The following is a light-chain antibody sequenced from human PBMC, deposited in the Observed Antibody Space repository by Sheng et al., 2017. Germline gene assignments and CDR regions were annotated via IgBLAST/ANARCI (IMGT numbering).Light chain of an antibody. CDR2: DAA. Sequence: EIVLTQSPATLSLSPGERATLSCRASQSVSRFLAWYQQKPGQAPRLLIYDAASRATGIPVRFSGSGSETDFTLTISSLEAEDFATYYCQQLNSYPVFGPGTKVDIK. CDR1: QSVSRF. J-gene: IGKJ3*01. V-gene: IGKV3-11*01. CDR3: QQLNSYPV.